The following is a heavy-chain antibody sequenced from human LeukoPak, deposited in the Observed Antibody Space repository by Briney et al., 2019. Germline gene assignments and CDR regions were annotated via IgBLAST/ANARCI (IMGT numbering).Heavy chain of an antibody. D-gene: IGHD3-16*02. Sequence: PGGSLRLSCAASGFTFSNYAMSWVRQAPGKGLEWVSAISGSGGSTYYADSVKGRFTISRDNSKNTLYLQMNSLRAEDTAVYYCARDSDNDYVWGSYRPFDYWGQGTLVTVSS. CDR1: GFTFSNYA. J-gene: IGHJ4*02. CDR2: ISGSGGST. CDR3: ARDSDNDYVWGSYRPFDY. V-gene: IGHV3-23*01.